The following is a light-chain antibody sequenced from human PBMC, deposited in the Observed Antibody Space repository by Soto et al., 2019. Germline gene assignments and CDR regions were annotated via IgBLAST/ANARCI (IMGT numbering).Light chain of an antibody. CDR2: GAS. Sequence: IGLTHSAGTLSLSPGERATLSCRASQGVXSYLGWDQQKPGQAPRVLXDGASSRATGSPDRLSGSGSATDFTLTISRLEPSDFAVYYCQQYGSATLTFGGGTKVDI. J-gene: IGKJ4*01. CDR3: QQYGSATLT. CDR1: QGVXSY. V-gene: IGKV3-20*01.